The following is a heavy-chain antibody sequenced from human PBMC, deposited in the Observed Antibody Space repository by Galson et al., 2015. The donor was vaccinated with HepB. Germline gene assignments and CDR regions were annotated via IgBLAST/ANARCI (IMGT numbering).Heavy chain of an antibody. D-gene: IGHD5-18*01. Sequence: SLRLSCAASGFTVSSNYMSWVRQAPGKGLEWVSVIYSGGSTYYADSVKGRFTISRDNSKSTLYLQMNSLRAEDTAVYYCARGPPTGYSPGYWGQGSAVTVSS. CDR3: ARGPPTGYSPGY. V-gene: IGHV3-66*01. CDR2: IYSGGST. CDR1: GFTVSSNY. J-gene: IGHJ4*01.